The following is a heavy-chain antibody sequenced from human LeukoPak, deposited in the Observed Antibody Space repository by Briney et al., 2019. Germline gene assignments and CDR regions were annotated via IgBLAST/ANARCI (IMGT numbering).Heavy chain of an antibody. CDR3: ARSGVGPFDY. CDR2: ISYDGSNK. D-gene: IGHD1-26*01. J-gene: IGHJ4*02. Sequence: GGSLRLSCAASGVTLSSYAMSWARQAPGKGLEWVAVISYDGSNKYYADSVKGRFTISRDNSKNTLYLQMNSLRAEDTAVYYCARSGVGPFDYWGQGTLVTVSS. CDR1: GVTLSSYA. V-gene: IGHV3-30*04.